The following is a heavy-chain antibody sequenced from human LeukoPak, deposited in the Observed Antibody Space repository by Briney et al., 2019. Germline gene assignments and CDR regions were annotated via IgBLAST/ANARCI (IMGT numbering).Heavy chain of an antibody. CDR3: ARDKVGYSYGAFDI. J-gene: IGHJ3*02. CDR2: IYYSGST. CDR1: GGSISSSSYY. V-gene: IGHV4-31*03. Sequence: SETLSLTCTVSGGSISSSSYYWGWIRQHPGKGLEWIGYIYYSGSTYYNPSLKSRVTISVDTSKNQFSLKLSSVTAADTAVYYCARDKVGYSYGAFDIWGQGTMVTVSS. D-gene: IGHD5-18*01.